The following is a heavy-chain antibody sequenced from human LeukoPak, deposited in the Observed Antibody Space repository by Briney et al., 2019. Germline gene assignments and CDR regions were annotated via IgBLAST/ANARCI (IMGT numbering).Heavy chain of an antibody. CDR1: GYTFTSYG. V-gene: IGHV1-18*01. J-gene: IGHJ3*02. CDR2: ISAYNGNT. Sequence: ASVKVSCKASGYTFTSYGISWVRQAPGQGLEWMGWISAYNGNTNYAQKLQGRVTMTTDTSTSTAYMELRSLRSDDTAVYYCARDREYGSGTPEAFDIWGQGTMVTVSS. D-gene: IGHD3-10*01. CDR3: ARDREYGSGTPEAFDI.